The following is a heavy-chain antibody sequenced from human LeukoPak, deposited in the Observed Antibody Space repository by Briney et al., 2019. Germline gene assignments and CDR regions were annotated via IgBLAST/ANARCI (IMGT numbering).Heavy chain of an antibody. CDR1: GGSISTNY. D-gene: IGHD3-22*01. Sequence: SETLSLTCSVSGGSISTNYWSWIRQPAGKGLQWIGRIYNTGNTNYSPSLESRVTMSVDTSKNQFSLKLSSVTAADTAVYYCARGSFDSSGYFDYWGQGSLVTVSS. V-gene: IGHV4-4*07. CDR2: IYNTGNT. J-gene: IGHJ4*02. CDR3: ARGSFDSSGYFDY.